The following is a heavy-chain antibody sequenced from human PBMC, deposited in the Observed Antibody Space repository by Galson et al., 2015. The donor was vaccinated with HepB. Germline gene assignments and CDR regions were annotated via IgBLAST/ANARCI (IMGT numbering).Heavy chain of an antibody. D-gene: IGHD3-10*01. CDR1: GFTFSSYA. Sequence: SLRLSCAASGFTFSSYAMSWVRQAPGKGLEWVSAISGSGGSTYYADSVKGRFTISRDNSKNTLYLQMNSLRAEDTAVYYCAKDSVRGVIISLDYWGQGTLVTVSS. CDR3: AKDSVRGVIISLDY. V-gene: IGHV3-23*01. J-gene: IGHJ4*02. CDR2: ISGSGGST.